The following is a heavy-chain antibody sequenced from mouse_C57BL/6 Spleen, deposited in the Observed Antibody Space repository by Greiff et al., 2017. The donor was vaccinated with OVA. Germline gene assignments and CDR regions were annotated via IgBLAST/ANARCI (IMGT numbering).Heavy chain of an antibody. D-gene: IGHD1-1*01. CDR1: GYTFTSYW. CDR2: IYPSDSET. Sequence: QVQLKQPGAELARPGSSVKLSCKASGYTFTSYWMDWVKQRPGQGLEWIGNIYPSDSETHYNQKFKDKATLTVDKSSSTAYMQLSSLTSEDSAVYYCARRYGSSYGYFDVWGTGTTVTVSS. V-gene: IGHV1-61*01. J-gene: IGHJ1*03. CDR3: ARRYGSSYGYFDV.